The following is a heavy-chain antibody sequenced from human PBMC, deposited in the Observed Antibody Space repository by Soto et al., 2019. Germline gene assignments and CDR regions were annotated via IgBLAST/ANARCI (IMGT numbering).Heavy chain of an antibody. D-gene: IGHD6-13*01. CDR2: IFSNDEK. CDR3: ARTWQQLRFYAMDV. CDR1: GFSLKNARVV. Sequence: QVNLKESGPVLVKPTETITLTCTVSGFSLKNARVVMTWIRQPPGKALEWLAVIFSNDEKSYSTSLKSRLTISKDTSKSQVVLTMRHLDPLDTGTYFCARTWQQLRFYAMDVWGQGTTVTVSS. J-gene: IGHJ6*02. V-gene: IGHV2-26*01.